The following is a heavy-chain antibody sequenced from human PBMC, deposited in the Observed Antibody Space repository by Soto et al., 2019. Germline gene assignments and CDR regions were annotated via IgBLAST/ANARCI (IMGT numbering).Heavy chain of an antibody. CDR1: GLTFSSYW. CDR3: GRVRRPHY. CDR2: IKQDGSEM. Sequence: EVQLVASGGGLVQPGGSLRLSCAVSGLTFSSYWMSWVCQAPGKRLEWVANIKQDGSEMNYVDSVKGRFTIFRDNAKNSLYLRMNRRRPENTAMYYCGRVRRPHYWGQGTLVTGSS. J-gene: IGHJ4*02. V-gene: IGHV3-7*03.